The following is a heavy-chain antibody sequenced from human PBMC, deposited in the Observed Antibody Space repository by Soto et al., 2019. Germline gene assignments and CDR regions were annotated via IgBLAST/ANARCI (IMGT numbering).Heavy chain of an antibody. CDR3: ARMRAAGTFDY. D-gene: IGHD6-13*01. CDR1: GGSIIGYY. Sequence: SETLSLTCTVSGGSIIGYYWSCIRQPAGKGLEWIGRIYSDGSTNYNPSLKSRVTMSVDTSKNQFSLKLTSMTAADTAMYYCARMRAAGTFDYWGQGIQVTVSS. J-gene: IGHJ4*02. V-gene: IGHV4-4*07. CDR2: IYSDGST.